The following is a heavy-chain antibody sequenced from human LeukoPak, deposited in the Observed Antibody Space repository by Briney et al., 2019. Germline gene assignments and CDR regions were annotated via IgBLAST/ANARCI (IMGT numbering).Heavy chain of an antibody. J-gene: IGHJ6*03. CDR3: ARDRHGDYYSYYMDV. CDR1: GGSISSGSYY. V-gene: IGHV4-61*02. CDR2: IYTSGST. Sequence: SETLSLTCTVSGGSISSGSYYWSWVRQPAGKGLEWIGRIYTSGSTNYNPSLKSRVTISVDTPKNQFSLKLSSVTAADTAVYYCARDRHGDYYSYYMDVWGKGTTVTVSS. D-gene: IGHD5-24*01.